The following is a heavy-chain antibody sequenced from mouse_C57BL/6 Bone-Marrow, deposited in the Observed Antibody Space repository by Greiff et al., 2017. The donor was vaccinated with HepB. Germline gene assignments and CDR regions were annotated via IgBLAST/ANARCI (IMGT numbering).Heavy chain of an antibody. CDR3: GRNPPYYYAMDY. J-gene: IGHJ4*01. CDR2: IRSKSNNYAT. Sequence: EVQRVESGGGLVQPKGSLKLSCAASGFSFNTYAMNWVRQAPGKGLEWVARIRSKSNNYATYYTDSVKDRFTISRDDSDSMLYLQMNKLKTEDTALYCCGRNPPYYYAMDYWGQGTSVTVSS. CDR1: GFSFNTYA. V-gene: IGHV10-1*01.